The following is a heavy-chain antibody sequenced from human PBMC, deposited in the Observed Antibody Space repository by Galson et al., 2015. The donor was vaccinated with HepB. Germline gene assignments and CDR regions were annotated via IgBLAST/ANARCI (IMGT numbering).Heavy chain of an antibody. V-gene: IGHV3-49*03. J-gene: IGHJ6*02. CDR1: GFTFGDYA. Sequence: SLRLSCAASGFTFGDYAMNGFRQAPGKGLEWVGFIRSKTYGGTTGYAASVKGRFTVSRDDSKSIAYLQMNSLKTEDTAVYYCSRDGEVGNSRYNYGMDVWGQGTTVTVS. D-gene: IGHD4-23*01. CDR2: IRSKTYGGTT. CDR3: SRDGEVGNSRYNYGMDV.